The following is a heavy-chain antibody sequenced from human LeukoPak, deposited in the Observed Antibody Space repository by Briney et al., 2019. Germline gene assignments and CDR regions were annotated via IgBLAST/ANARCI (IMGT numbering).Heavy chain of an antibody. Sequence: PSETLSLTCTVSGDSISGHYWSWIRQPVGGGLEWIGHIWTSERTNYNPSLKSRVTMSVDTSKNQLSLKLSSVTAADTAVYYCARDEGNWFDPWGQGTLVTVSS. CDR1: GDSISGHY. CDR2: IWTSERT. CDR3: ARDEGNWFDP. J-gene: IGHJ5*02. V-gene: IGHV4-4*07.